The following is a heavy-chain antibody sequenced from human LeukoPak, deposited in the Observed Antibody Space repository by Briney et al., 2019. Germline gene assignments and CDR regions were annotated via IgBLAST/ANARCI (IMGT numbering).Heavy chain of an antibody. D-gene: IGHD3-10*01. V-gene: IGHV3-23*01. J-gene: IGHJ6*02. Sequence: PGGSLRLSCAASGFTFSSYAMSWVRQAPGKGLEWVSAISGSGGSTYYADSVKGRFTISRDNSKNTLYLQMNSLRAEGTAVYYCAKRPGWFGELSTFYGMDGWGQGTTVTVSS. CDR2: ISGSGGST. CDR3: AKRPGWFGELSTFYGMDG. CDR1: GFTFSSYA.